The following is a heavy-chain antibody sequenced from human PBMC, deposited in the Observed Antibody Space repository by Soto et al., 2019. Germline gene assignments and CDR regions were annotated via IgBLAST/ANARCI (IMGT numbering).Heavy chain of an antibody. CDR2: IIPIFCTA. Sequence: QVQLVQSGAEVMKPGSSVKVSCKASGGTFSSYAISWVRQAPGQGLEWMGGIIPIFCTANYAQKFQGRVTITADESTSTAYMEQSRLRSEDTAVYYCASKHITPEDYYYYDGMHVWGQETTVTVSS. CDR1: GGTFSSYA. CDR3: ASKHITPEDYYYYDGMHV. V-gene: IGHV1-69*01. D-gene: IGHD2-2*01. J-gene: IGHJ6*02.